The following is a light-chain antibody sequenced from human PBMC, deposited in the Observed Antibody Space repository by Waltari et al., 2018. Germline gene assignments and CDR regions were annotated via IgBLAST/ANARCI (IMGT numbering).Light chain of an antibody. Sequence: QSALTQPASVSGSPGQSITISCTGTSNDVGSYNLVSWYQRHPGKAPELLIYEGSKRPSGVSNRFSGSNAGNTASLTISGLQAEDEADYFCCSYASGSTIIFGGGTKLTVL. CDR2: EGS. J-gene: IGLJ2*01. CDR1: SNDVGSYNL. V-gene: IGLV2-23*01. CDR3: CSYASGSTII.